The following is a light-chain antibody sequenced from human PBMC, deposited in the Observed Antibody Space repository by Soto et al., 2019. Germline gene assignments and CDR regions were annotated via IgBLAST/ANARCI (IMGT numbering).Light chain of an antibody. CDR1: QSMSDF. Sequence: QTNLSPYSLSPSVIDRVTIHGRASQSMSDFLNWYQQKPGTAPKLLIYAASSLQSGVPSRFSGSGSGTEFTLTICSLQPDDFATYYCQDYNSYLEAFCQGAKVDIK. J-gene: IGKJ1*01. CDR2: AAS. CDR3: QDYNSYLEA. V-gene: IGKV1-39*01.